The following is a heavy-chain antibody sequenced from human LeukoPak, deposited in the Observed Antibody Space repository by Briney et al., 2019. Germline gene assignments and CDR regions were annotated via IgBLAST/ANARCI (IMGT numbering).Heavy chain of an antibody. CDR1: GYIFRIFG. V-gene: IGHV1-18*01. CDR2: NSADNGNT. D-gene: IGHD2-2*01. J-gene: IGHJ5*02. CDR3: ARGGVVVPAAWFDP. Sequence: ASVSVSCKSSGYIFRIFGISWVRQAPAQGLEGMGWNSADNGNTNYAQKLQGRVTMTTDTSTSTAYMELRSMRSDDAAVYYCARGGVVVPAAWFDPWGQGTLVTVSS.